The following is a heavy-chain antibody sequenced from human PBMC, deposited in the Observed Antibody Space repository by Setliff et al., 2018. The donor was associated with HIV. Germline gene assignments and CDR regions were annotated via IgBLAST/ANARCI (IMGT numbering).Heavy chain of an antibody. CDR2: IIPIFGTA. D-gene: IGHD3-22*01. J-gene: IGHJ3*02. CDR1: GGTFSSYA. Sequence: SVKVSFKASGGTFSSYAISWVRQAPGQGLEWMGGIIPIFGTANYAQKFQGRVTITADESTSTAYMELSSLRSEDTAVYYCARDPGGYDSSGFDAFDIWGQGTMVTVSS. V-gene: IGHV1-69*13. CDR3: ARDPGGYDSSGFDAFDI.